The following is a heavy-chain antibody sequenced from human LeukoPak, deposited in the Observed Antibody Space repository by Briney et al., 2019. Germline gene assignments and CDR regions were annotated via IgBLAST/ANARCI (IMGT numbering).Heavy chain of an antibody. Sequence: PGGSLRLSCAASGFTFSNYDMHWVRQATGKGLEWVSTIGTAGDTYYPGSVKGRFTISRDNAKNSLYLQMNSLRAEDTAVYYCARDLAYCGGDCYSVTGFWGQGTLVTVPS. CDR3: ARDLAYCGGDCYSVTGF. D-gene: IGHD2-21*02. CDR2: IGTAGDT. V-gene: IGHV3-13*04. CDR1: GFTFSNYD. J-gene: IGHJ4*02.